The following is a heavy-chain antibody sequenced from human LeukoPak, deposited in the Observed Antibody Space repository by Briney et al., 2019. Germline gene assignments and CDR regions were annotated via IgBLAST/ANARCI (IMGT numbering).Heavy chain of an antibody. CDR3: ARHYAPDYDFWSGVRVGYNWFDP. Sequence: PSETLSLTCTVSGGSISSSSYYWGWIRQPPGKGLEWIGSIYYSGSTYYNPSLKSRVTISVDTSKNQFSLKLSSVTAADTAVYYCARHYAPDYDFWSGVRVGYNWFDPWGQGTLVTVSS. CDR2: IYYSGST. D-gene: IGHD3-3*01. CDR1: GGSISSSSYY. V-gene: IGHV4-39*01. J-gene: IGHJ5*02.